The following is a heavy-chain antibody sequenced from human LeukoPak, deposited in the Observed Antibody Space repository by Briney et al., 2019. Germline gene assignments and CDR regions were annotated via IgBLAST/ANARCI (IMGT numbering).Heavy chain of an antibody. J-gene: IGHJ5*02. Sequence: SETLSLTCTVSGGSISSGSYYWRWLRQPAGKGLEWIGRIYTSGSTNYNPSLKSRVTISVDTSKNQFSLKLSSVTAADTAVYYCARRNVFYDITGWFDPWGQGTLVTVSS. CDR2: IYTSGST. V-gene: IGHV4-61*02. D-gene: IGHD3-9*01. CDR3: ARRNVFYDITGWFDP. CDR1: GGSISSGSYY.